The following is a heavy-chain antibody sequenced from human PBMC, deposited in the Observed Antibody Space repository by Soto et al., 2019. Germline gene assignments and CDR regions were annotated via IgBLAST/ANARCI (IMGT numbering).Heavy chain of an antibody. J-gene: IGHJ4*02. CDR1: GFTFSSYG. V-gene: IGHV3-30*18. Sequence: GGSLRLSCAASGFTFSSYGMHWVRQAPGKGLEWVAVISYDGSNKYYADSVKGRFTISRDNSKNTLYLQMNSLRAEDTAVYYCAKGEDYYYDSSGYYFWGQGTLVTVSS. D-gene: IGHD3-22*01. CDR2: ISYDGSNK. CDR3: AKGEDYYYDSSGYYF.